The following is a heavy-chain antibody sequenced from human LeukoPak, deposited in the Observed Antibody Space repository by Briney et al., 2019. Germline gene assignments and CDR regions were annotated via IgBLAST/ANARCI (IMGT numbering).Heavy chain of an antibody. J-gene: IGHJ3*02. Sequence: SETLSLTCNVSGLSISDGRYYWAWIRQHPGKGLEWIAYKYYSGSAKYNPSLKSRLTISVDTPNNQFSLQLRSVTAADTAMYYCATPYCSSISCLDVFNIWGQGTMVTVSS. D-gene: IGHD2-2*01. V-gene: IGHV4-31*03. CDR1: GLSISDGRYY. CDR2: KYYSGSA. CDR3: ATPYCSSISCLDVFNI.